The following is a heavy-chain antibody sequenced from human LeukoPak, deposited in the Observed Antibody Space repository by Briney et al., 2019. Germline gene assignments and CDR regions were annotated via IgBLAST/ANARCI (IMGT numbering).Heavy chain of an antibody. CDR1: GFAFSSYW. Sequence: PGGSLTLSCAASGFAFSSYWMTWVRQPPGKGLEWVANIKYDGSAKYYGDSVKGRFTMTRDNTKNSLYLQMSSLGAEETIIYYCTRVIVLVEGASDHFDYWGQGTPATVHS. V-gene: IGHV3-7*03. CDR3: TRVIVLVEGASDHFDY. D-gene: IGHD2-2*01. J-gene: IGHJ4*02. CDR2: IKYDGSAK.